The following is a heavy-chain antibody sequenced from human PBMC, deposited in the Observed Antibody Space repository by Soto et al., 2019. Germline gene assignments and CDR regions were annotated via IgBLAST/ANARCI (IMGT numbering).Heavy chain of an antibody. Sequence: AGGSLRLSCASSGFTFISYAMSWVRQAPGKGLEWVSAISGSGGSTYYADSVKGRFTISRDNSKNTLYLQMNSLRAEDTAVYYCAKGVITSVVYWGQGTLVTVSS. D-gene: IGHD3-22*01. CDR1: GFTFISYA. CDR3: AKGVITSVVY. CDR2: ISGSGGST. J-gene: IGHJ4*02. V-gene: IGHV3-23*01.